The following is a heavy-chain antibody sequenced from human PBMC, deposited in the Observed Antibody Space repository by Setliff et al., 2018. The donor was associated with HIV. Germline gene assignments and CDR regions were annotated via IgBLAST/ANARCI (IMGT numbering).Heavy chain of an antibody. J-gene: IGHJ4*02. CDR3: ARGLDYYGSGSYLPLGY. V-gene: IGHV4-59*01. CDR2: VYYSGSS. CDR1: GGSISSYY. D-gene: IGHD3-10*01. Sequence: SETLSLTCTVSGGSISSYYWTWIRQPPGKGLEWSGYVYYSGSSNYNPSLQSRVTISVDTSKNQFFLILSSVTAADTAVYYCARGLDYYGSGSYLPLGYWGQGTLVTVSS.